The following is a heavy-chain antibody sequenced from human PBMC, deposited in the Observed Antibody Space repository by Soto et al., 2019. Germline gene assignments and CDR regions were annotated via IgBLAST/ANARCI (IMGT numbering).Heavy chain of an antibody. J-gene: IGHJ6*02. D-gene: IGHD3-3*01. CDR3: ARDTSYDFWSGRRGVFYYYGMDV. CDR2: ISAYNGNT. CDR1: GYTFTSYG. V-gene: IGHV1-18*04. Sequence: ASVKVSCKAPGYTFTSYGISWVRQAPGQGLEWMGWISAYNGNTNYAQKLQGRVTMTTDTSTSTAYMELRSLRSDDTAVYYCARDTSYDFWSGRRGVFYYYGMDVWGQGTTVTVSS.